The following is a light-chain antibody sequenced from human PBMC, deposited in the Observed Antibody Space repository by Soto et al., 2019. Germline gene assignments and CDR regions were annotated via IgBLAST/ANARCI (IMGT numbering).Light chain of an antibody. CDR3: MQGTHWPLT. J-gene: IGKJ4*01. CDR2: EVS. Sequence: DIERSEARRAGSVTRCRSASISYKSTQXLLHSNGNTYIYWYLQKSGQSPKLLIFEVSKRISGVPDRFSGSGSGTDFTMKTNRVDAADVGVYYRMQGTHWPLTFGGGTKVDIK. CDR1: QXLLHSNGNTY. V-gene: IGKV2-29*03.